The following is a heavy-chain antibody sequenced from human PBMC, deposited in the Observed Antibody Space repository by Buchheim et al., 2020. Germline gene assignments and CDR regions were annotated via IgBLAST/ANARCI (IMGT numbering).Heavy chain of an antibody. V-gene: IGHV4-59*01. CDR3: ARDRRAGLWSTNWFDP. J-gene: IGHJ5*02. D-gene: IGHD2-21*01. Sequence: QVQLQESGPGLVKPSETLSLTCTVSGSSISSYYWSWIRQPPGKGLEWIGYIYYSGSTNYNPSLKSRVTISVDTSKNQFSLKLSSVTAADTAVYYCARDRRAGLWSTNWFDPWGQGTL. CDR1: GSSISSYY. CDR2: IYYSGST.